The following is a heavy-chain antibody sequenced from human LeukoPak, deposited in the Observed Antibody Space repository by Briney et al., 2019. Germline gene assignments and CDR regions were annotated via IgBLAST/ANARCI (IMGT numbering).Heavy chain of an antibody. D-gene: IGHD5-12*01. Sequence: PSETLSLTCTVSGGSISSSSYYWGWIRQPPGKGLEWIGSIYYSGSTYYNPSLKSRVTISVDTSKSQFSLNLSSVTAADTAVYYCARTRPVATTRTPFDYWGQGTLVTVSS. J-gene: IGHJ4*02. CDR2: IYYSGST. CDR1: GGSISSSSYY. CDR3: ARTRPVATTRTPFDY. V-gene: IGHV4-39*07.